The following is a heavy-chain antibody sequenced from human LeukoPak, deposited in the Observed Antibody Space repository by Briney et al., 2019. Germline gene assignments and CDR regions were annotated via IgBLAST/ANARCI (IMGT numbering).Heavy chain of an antibody. D-gene: IGHD6-19*01. V-gene: IGHV3-15*01. J-gene: IGHJ4*02. CDR1: GFTLSNAW. CDR2: IKSKTDGGTT. CDR3: TTDYSSSSGWYFSYYFDY. Sequence: GGSLRLSCAASGFTLSNAWMSWVRQAPRKGLEWVGRIKSKTDGGTTDYAAPVKGRFTISRDDSKNTLYLQMNSLKTEDTAVYYCTTDYSSSSGWYFSYYFDYWGQGTLVTVSS.